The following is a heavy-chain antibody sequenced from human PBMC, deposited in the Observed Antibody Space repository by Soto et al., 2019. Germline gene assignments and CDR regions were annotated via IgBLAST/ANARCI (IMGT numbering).Heavy chain of an antibody. CDR2: IWYDGSNK. Sequence: GGSLRLSCAASGFTFSSYGMHWVRQAPGKGLEWVAVIWYDGSNKYYADSVKGRFTISRDNSKNTLYPQMNSLRAEDTAVYYCARDPGGITMVRGVIPPYYFDYWGQGTLVTVSS. J-gene: IGHJ4*02. D-gene: IGHD3-10*01. CDR1: GFTFSSYG. V-gene: IGHV3-33*01. CDR3: ARDPGGITMVRGVIPPYYFDY.